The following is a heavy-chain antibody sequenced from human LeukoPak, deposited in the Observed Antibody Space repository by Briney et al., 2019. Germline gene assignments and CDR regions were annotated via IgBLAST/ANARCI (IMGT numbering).Heavy chain of an antibody. CDR3: VKVGYSGSSGYFDL. CDR1: GLTFSRYA. Sequence: GGSLRFSCSASGLTFSRYAMHWVRQAPGKGLEYVSVISSNGGSTYYADSVKDRFTISRDNSKNTLDLQMSSLRAEDTAVYYCVKVGYSGSSGYFDLWGRGTLVTVSS. D-gene: IGHD5-12*01. CDR2: ISSNGGST. V-gene: IGHV3-64D*09. J-gene: IGHJ2*01.